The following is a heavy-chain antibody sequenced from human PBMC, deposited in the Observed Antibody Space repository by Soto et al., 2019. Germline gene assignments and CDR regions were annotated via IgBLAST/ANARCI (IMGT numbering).Heavy chain of an antibody. J-gene: IGHJ4*02. CDR3: ARGGSYGAPNFDF. CDR2: THYSWGT. CDR1: GDSISSGIYY. V-gene: IGHV4-31*03. D-gene: IGHD3-10*01. Sequence: SETLSLTCTVSGDSISSGIYYLRWIRQHPGKGLEWIGYTHYSWGTYSNPSLKSRVSISVDTSKNKLSLSVTSVTAADTGVYYCARGGSYGAPNFDFSGQGTMVTVSS.